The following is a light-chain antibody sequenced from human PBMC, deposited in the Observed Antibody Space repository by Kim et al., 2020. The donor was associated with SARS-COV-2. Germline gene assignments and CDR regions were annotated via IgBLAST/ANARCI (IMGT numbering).Light chain of an antibody. CDR2: GVS. Sequence: QSVLTQPASVSGSPGQSITISCTGTNTDVGSYDLVSWYHQLPGKAPRVVISGVSKRPSGVSSRFSASRSGNTASLTISGLQADDAGDYYCCSYVGGNSFAVFGTGTKVTVL. V-gene: IGLV2-23*02. CDR3: CSYVGGNSFAV. CDR1: NTDVGSYDL. J-gene: IGLJ1*01.